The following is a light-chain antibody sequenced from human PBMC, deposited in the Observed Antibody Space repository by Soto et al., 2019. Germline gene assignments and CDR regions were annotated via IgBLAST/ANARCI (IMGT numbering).Light chain of an antibody. J-gene: IGLJ1*01. Sequence: FMLTQPHSVSNSPGKTVTISCTGTGGRIASNYVQWYQQRPGSAPTPVIYEDNQRPSGVPDRFSASIDTSTNSASLVISGLRIEDEADYYCQSYDTNSFYVFGTGTKLTVL. V-gene: IGLV6-57*02. CDR3: QSYDTNSFYV. CDR1: GGRIASNY. CDR2: EDN.